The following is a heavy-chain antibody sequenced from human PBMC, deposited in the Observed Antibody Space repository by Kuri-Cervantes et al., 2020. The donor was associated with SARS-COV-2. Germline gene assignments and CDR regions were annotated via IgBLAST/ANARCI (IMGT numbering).Heavy chain of an antibody. CDR3: ARETIVVVPAAPTENWFDP. D-gene: IGHD2-2*01. J-gene: IGHJ5*02. CDR2: ISYDGSNK. CDR1: GFTFSSYW. V-gene: IGHV3-30-3*01. Sequence: GGSLRLSCAASGFTFSSYWMSWVRQAPGKGLEWVAVISYDGSNKYYADSVKGRFTISRDNSKNTLYLQMNSLRAEDTAVYYCARETIVVVPAAPTENWFDPWGQGTLVTVSS.